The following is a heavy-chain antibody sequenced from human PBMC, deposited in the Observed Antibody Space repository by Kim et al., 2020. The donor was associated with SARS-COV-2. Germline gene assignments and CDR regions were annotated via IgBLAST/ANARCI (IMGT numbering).Heavy chain of an antibody. J-gene: IGHJ4*02. CDR1: GFTFSSYA. V-gene: IGHV3-33*06. Sequence: GGSLRLSCAASGFTFSSYAMHWVRQAPGKGLEWVAVIWYDGSNKYYADSVKGRFTISRDNSKNTLYLQMNSLRAEDTAVYYCAKDWSIAAHRGTYYFDYWGQGTLVTVSS. D-gene: IGHD6-6*01. CDR2: IWYDGSNK. CDR3: AKDWSIAAHRGTYYFDY.